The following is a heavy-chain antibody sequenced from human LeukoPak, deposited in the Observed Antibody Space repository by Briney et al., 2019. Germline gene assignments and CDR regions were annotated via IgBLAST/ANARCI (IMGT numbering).Heavy chain of an antibody. V-gene: IGHV3-21*06. Sequence: GGSLRLSCAASGFAFSTYSMNWVRQAPGKGLEWVSSITSTSGYIYYAESVKGRFSISRDNAKNLLYLQMNSLRAEDTAVYYCARVGGGSHYFDYRGQGTLATVSS. J-gene: IGHJ4*02. CDR3: ARVGGGSHYFDY. D-gene: IGHD1-26*01. CDR1: GFAFSTYS. CDR2: ITSTSGYI.